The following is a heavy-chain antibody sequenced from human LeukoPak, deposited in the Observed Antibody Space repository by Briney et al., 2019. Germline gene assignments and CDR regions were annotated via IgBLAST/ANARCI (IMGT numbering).Heavy chain of an antibody. V-gene: IGHV3-30*02. D-gene: IGHD3-10*01. J-gene: IGHJ4*02. Sequence: PGGSLRLSCAASGFTFSSHGMHWVRQAPGKGLEWVAVIWYDGTKEHYADTVKGRFTISRDNSMNTLYLQINSLGPEDTAVYYCAKDRYGSGNNYLDAWGQGTLVTVSS. CDR1: GFTFSSHG. CDR3: AKDRYGSGNNYLDA. CDR2: IWYDGTKE.